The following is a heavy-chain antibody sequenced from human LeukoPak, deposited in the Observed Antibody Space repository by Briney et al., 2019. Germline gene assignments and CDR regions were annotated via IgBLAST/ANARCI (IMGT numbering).Heavy chain of an antibody. CDR3: ARDSRIVVVPAAIRPYYYYMDV. Sequence: SETLSLTCTVSGGSISSHYWNWIRQPAGKGLEWIGRIYSSGSTNYNPSLKSRVTISVDTSKNQFSLKLSSVTAADTAVYYCARDSRIVVVPAAIRPYYYYMDVWGKGTTVTVSS. CDR2: IYSSGST. CDR1: GGSISSHY. J-gene: IGHJ6*03. D-gene: IGHD2-2*02. V-gene: IGHV4-4*07.